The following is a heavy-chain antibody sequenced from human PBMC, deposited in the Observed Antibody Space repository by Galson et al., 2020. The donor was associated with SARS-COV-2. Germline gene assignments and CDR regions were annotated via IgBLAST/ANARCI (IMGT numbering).Heavy chain of an antibody. D-gene: IGHD3-16*01. CDR1: GYTLTELS. Sequence: ASVKVSCKVSGYTLTELSMHWVRQAPGKGLEWMGGFDPEDGETIYAQKFQGRVTMTEDTSTDTAYMELSSLRSEDTAVYYCATFPGGEDHYYYYYGMDVWGQGTTVTVSS. J-gene: IGHJ6*02. CDR3: ATFPGGEDHYYYYYGMDV. V-gene: IGHV1-24*01. CDR2: FDPEDGET.